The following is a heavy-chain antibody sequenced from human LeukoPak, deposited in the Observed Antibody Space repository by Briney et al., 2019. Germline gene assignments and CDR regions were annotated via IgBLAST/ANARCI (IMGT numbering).Heavy chain of an antibody. D-gene: IGHD5-12*01. V-gene: IGHV1-2*04. Sequence: ASVKVSCKASGYTFTGYYMHWVRQAPGQGLEWMGWINPNSGGTNYAQKFQGWVTMTRDTSISTAYMELSRLRSDDTAVYYCARASGDSGYAPFDYWGQGTLVTVSS. CDR2: INPNSGGT. J-gene: IGHJ4*02. CDR3: ARASGDSGYAPFDY. CDR1: GYTFTGYY.